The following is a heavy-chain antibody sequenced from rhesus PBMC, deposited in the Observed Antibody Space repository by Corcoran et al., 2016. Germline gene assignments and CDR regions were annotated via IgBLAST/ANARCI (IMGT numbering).Heavy chain of an antibody. D-gene: IGHD5-24*01. CDR2: SDSSGST. V-gene: IGHV4-173*01. CDR1: GGSISGYW. Sequence: QLQLQESGPGLVKPSETLSLTRAVSGGSISGYWWCWIRQSPGKGLEWIGRSDSSGSTDYNPSLKSRVTISKDTSKNQFSLKLSSVTAADTAVYYCARRGVQAFDYWGQGVLVTVSS. J-gene: IGHJ4*01. CDR3: ARRGVQAFDY.